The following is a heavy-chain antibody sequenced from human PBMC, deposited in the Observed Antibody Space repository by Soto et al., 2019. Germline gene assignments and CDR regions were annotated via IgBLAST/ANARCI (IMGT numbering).Heavy chain of an antibody. D-gene: IGHD1-7*01. CDR3: ARSDNRNSLYGVDV. Sequence: SETLSLTCAVNGGALSGYYWSWIRQSPGKGLEWIGEINHRGSSDYNPSLKSRVTISIDASKNHVTLELTSVTAADTAVYYCARSDNRNSLYGVDVWGQGTAVTVSS. CDR2: INHRGSS. CDR1: GGALSGYY. J-gene: IGHJ6*02. V-gene: IGHV4-34*01.